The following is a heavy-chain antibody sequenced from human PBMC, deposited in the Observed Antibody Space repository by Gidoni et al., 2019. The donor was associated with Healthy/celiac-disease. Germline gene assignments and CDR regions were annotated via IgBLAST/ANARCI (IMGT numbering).Heavy chain of an antibody. CDR1: GFSLSTSGMR. CDR2: IDWYDDK. Sequence: QVTLKESGPALVKPTQTLTLTCTFSGFSLSTSGMRVSWSRQPPGKALEWLARIDWYDDKFYSTSLKTRLTISKDTSKNQVVLTMTDMDPVDTATYYCARSPPHNLVFDYWGQGTLVTVSS. V-gene: IGHV2-70*04. J-gene: IGHJ4*02. D-gene: IGHD1-20*01. CDR3: ARSPPHNLVFDY.